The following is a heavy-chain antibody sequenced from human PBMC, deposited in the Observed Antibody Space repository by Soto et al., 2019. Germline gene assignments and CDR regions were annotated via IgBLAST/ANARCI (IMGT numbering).Heavy chain of an antibody. CDR2: IWYDGSNK. Sequence: GGSLRLSCSASGFTFSSYGMHWVRQAPGKGLEWVAVIWYDGSNKYYADSVKGRFTISRDNSKNTLYLQMNSLRAEDTAVYYCARTPPRAGTYGGYYYYYMDVWGKGTTVTVSS. CDR3: ARTPPRAGTYGGYYYYYMDV. V-gene: IGHV3-33*01. CDR1: GFTFSSYG. J-gene: IGHJ6*03. D-gene: IGHD1-1*01.